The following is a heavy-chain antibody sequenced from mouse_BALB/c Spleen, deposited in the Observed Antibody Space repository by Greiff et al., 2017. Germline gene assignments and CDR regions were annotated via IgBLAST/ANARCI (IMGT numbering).Heavy chain of an antibody. V-gene: IGHV7-3*02. J-gene: IGHJ2*01. D-gene: IGHD2-4*01. Sequence: EVMLVESGGGLVQPGGSLRLSCATSGFTFTDYYMSWVRQPPGKALEWLGFIRNKANGYTTEYSASVKGRFTISRDNSQSILYLQMNTLRAEDSATYYCARDMIRGDYFDYWGQGTTLTVSS. CDR1: GFTFTDYY. CDR3: ARDMIRGDYFDY. CDR2: IRNKANGYTT.